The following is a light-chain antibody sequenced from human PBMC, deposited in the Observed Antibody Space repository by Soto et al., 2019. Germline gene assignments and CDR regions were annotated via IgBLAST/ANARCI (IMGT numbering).Light chain of an antibody. J-gene: IGKJ1*01. CDR1: QFLSRY. CDR2: TTS. V-gene: IGKV3-15*01. Sequence: EVVLTQSPVTLSLAPGERATLSCRASQFLSRYLAWYQMQPGQAPRVLIHTTSTRATGIPARFSVSASGTEGTITISSLKSEDRSVYYCQQCNNWTWTFGQGTKVDI. CDR3: QQCNNWTWT.